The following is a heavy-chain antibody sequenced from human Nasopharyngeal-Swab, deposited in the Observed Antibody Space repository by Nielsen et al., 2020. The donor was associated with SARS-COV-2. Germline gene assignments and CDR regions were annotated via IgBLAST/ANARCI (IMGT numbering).Heavy chain of an antibody. CDR2: IGGSGGST. Sequence: VRQAPGKGLEWVSAIGGSGGSTYYADSVKGRFTISRDNSKNTLYLQMNSLRAEDTAVYYCAKVLQQLVYDAFDIWGQGTMVTVSS. V-gene: IGHV3-23*01. CDR3: AKVLQQLVYDAFDI. D-gene: IGHD6-13*01. J-gene: IGHJ3*02.